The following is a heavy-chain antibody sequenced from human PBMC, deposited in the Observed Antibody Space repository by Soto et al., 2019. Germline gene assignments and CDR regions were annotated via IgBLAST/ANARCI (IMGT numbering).Heavy chain of an antibody. CDR1: GFTFSTYA. J-gene: IGHJ6*04. CDR3: VKGYWKGDV. CDR2: ISGSGGSI. V-gene: IGHV3-23*01. D-gene: IGHD1-1*01. Sequence: EVQLLESGGGLVQPGGSLRLSCAASGFTFSTYAMNWVRQAPGNGLEWVSAISGSGGSIHYADSVKGRFTISRDNSKNTLYLQMNSLRDGDTAVYHCVKGYWKGDVWGKGTTVTVSS.